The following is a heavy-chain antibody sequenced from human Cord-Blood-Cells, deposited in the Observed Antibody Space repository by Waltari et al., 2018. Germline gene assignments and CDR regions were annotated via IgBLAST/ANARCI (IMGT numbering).Heavy chain of an antibody. CDR3: AKDISQWGITIFGVVNDAFDI. CDR2: ISWNSGSI. CDR1: GFTFGDYA. V-gene: IGHV3-9*01. Sequence: EVQLVESGGGVVQPGRSLRLSCAASGFTFGDYAMHWVRQAPGKGLEWVSGISWNSGSIGYADSVKGRFTISRDNAKNSLYLQMNSLRAEDTALYYCAKDISQWGITIFGVVNDAFDIWGQGTMVTVSS. J-gene: IGHJ3*02. D-gene: IGHD3-3*01.